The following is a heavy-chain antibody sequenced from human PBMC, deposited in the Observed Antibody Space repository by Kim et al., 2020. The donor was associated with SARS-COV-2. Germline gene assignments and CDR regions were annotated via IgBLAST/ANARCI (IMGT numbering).Heavy chain of an antibody. D-gene: IGHD3-22*01. J-gene: IGHJ4*02. V-gene: IGHV4-34*13. CDR3: ARGRIDYYDSSGYYSY. Sequence: SLKSRVTISVDTSKNQFSLKLSSVTDADTAVYYCARGRIDYYDSSGYYSYWGQGTLVTVAS.